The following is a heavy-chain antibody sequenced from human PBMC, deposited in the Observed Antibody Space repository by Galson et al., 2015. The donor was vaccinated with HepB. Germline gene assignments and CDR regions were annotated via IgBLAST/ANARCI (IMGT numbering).Heavy chain of an antibody. J-gene: IGHJ4*02. CDR3: ARGGGWWELHQGDY. D-gene: IGHD1-26*01. CDR2: INHSGST. Sequence: ETLSLTCAVYGGSFSGYYWSWIRQPPGKGLEWIGEINHSGSTNYNPSLKSRVTISVDTSKNQFSLKLSSVTAADTAVYYCARGGGWWELHQGDYWGQGTLVTVSS. V-gene: IGHV4-34*01. CDR1: GGSFSGYY.